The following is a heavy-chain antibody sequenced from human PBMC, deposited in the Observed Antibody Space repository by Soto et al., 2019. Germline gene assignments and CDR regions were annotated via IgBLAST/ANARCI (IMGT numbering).Heavy chain of an antibody. D-gene: IGHD6-19*01. CDR3: ARVSGGAVGDSSRGGGPYVDV. CDR2: INPNSGDT. V-gene: IGHV1-2*02. Sequence: QVQLVQSGAEVKKPGASVKVSCKASGYTFTGHYMQWVRQAPGQGLEWMGWINPNSGDTNYAQKCKGRVTMTRDTSNSTVYREVGRLRSDDTAFYYCARVSGGAVGDSSRGGGPYVDVWGQGTTVTVSS. J-gene: IGHJ6*02. CDR1: GYTFTGHY.